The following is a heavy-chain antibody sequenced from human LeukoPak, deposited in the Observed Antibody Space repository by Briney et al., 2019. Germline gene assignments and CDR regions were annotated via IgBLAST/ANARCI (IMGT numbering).Heavy chain of an antibody. CDR2: INADDGRT. Sequence: GGSLRLSCAASGFTFSTYAISWVGQAPGKGLEWVSGINADDGRTYYADSVKGRCTISRDNSKNTLSLQLNSLRAEDTAVYYCAKDATRTSGWYYFDYWGQGALFADSS. D-gene: IGHD6-19*01. CDR3: AKDATRTSGWYYFDY. CDR1: GFTFSTYA. V-gene: IGHV3-23*01. J-gene: IGHJ4*02.